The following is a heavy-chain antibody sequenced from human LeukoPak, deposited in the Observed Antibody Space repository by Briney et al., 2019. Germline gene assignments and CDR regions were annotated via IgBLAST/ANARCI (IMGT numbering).Heavy chain of an antibody. V-gene: IGHV1-69*05. J-gene: IGHJ5*02. CDR3: ARGPPPSIAVAGTWWFDP. CDR2: IIPIFGTA. CDR1: GGTFSSYA. Sequence: GSSVKVSCKASGGTFSSYAISWVRQAPGQGLEWMGGIIPIFGTANYAQKFQGRVTITTDESTSTAYMELSSLRSEDTAVYYCARGPPPSIAVAGTWWFDPWGQGTLVIVSS. D-gene: IGHD6-19*01.